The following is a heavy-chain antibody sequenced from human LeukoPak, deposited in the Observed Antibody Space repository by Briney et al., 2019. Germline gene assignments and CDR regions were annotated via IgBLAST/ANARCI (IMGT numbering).Heavy chain of an antibody. CDR1: GGSISSSSYY. J-gene: IGHJ6*03. V-gene: IGHV4-39*07. Sequence: SETLSLTCTVSGGSISSSSYYWGWIRQPPGKGLEWIGSIYYSGSTNYNPSLKSRVTISVDTSKNQFSLKLSSLTAADTAVYYCARLSAFGELKHYYMDVWGKGTTVTVSS. D-gene: IGHD3-10*01. CDR2: IYYSGST. CDR3: ARLSAFGELKHYYMDV.